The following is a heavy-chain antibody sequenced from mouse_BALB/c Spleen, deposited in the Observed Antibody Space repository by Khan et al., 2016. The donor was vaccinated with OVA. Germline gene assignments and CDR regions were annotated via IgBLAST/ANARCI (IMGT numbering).Heavy chain of an antibody. CDR3: VRWGSATWYYDG. D-gene: IGHD6-1*01. CDR1: GFTFSHFG. CDR2: VSSCSATI. V-gene: IGHV5-17*02. Sequence: EVELVESGGGLVQPGGSRKLSCAASGFTFSHFGMHWVRQAPEKGLEWVAYVSSCSATIYYADTMKGRFTISRANPKNTPILPMTSLRSEDTAMYYCVRWGSATWYYDGWGAGTTVTVSS. J-gene: IGHJ1*01.